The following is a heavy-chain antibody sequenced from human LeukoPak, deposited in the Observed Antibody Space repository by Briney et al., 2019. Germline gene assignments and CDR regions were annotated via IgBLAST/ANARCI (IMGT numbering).Heavy chain of an antibody. CDR2: IYSGGST. CDR1: GFTVSSNY. CDR3: AIRGLNTTGDAFDI. J-gene: IGHJ3*02. Sequence: GGSLRLSWAAAGFTVSSNYMSWVRQAPGKGLEWVSVIYSGGSTYYADSVKGRFTISRHNSKNTLYLQMNSLRAEDTAVYYCAIRGLNTTGDAFDIWGQGTMVTVSS. D-gene: IGHD4-17*01. V-gene: IGHV3-53*04.